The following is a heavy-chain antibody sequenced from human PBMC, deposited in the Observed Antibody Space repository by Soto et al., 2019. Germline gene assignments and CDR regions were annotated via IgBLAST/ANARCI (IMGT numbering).Heavy chain of an antibody. J-gene: IGHJ5*02. D-gene: IGHD2-15*01. Sequence: SETLSLTCTVSGGSISSSSYYWGWIRQPPGKGLEWIGSIYYSGSTYYNPSLKSRVTISVDTSKNQFSLKLSSVTAADTAVYYCARQDIVVVVAAYMGWFDPWGQGTLVTVSS. V-gene: IGHV4-39*01. CDR1: GGSISSSSYY. CDR2: IYYSGST. CDR3: ARQDIVVVVAAYMGWFDP.